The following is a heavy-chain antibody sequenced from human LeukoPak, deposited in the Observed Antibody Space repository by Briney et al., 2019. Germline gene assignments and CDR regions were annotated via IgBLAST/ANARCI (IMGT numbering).Heavy chain of an antibody. CDR1: GFTFSSYE. D-gene: IGHD5-12*01. CDR2: ISSSGSTI. Sequence: GGSLRLSCAASGFTFSSYEMNWVRQAPGKGLEWVSYISSSGSTIYYADSVKGRFTISRDNAKNSLYLQTNSLRAEDTAVYYCARAGLATPHFDYWGQGTLVTVSS. V-gene: IGHV3-48*03. CDR3: ARAGLATPHFDY. J-gene: IGHJ4*02.